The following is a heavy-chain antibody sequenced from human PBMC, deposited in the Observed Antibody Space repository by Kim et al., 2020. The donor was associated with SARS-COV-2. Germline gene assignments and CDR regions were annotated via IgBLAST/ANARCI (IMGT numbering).Heavy chain of an antibody. Sequence: SETLSLTCAVYGGSFSGYYWSWIRQPPGKGLEWIGEINHSGSTNYNPSLKSRVTISVDTSKNQFPLKLSSVTAADTAVYYCARGCSSTSCLPRYWGQGTLVTVSS. J-gene: IGHJ4*02. CDR2: INHSGST. CDR3: ARGCSSTSCLPRY. V-gene: IGHV4-34*01. D-gene: IGHD2-2*01. CDR1: GGSFSGYY.